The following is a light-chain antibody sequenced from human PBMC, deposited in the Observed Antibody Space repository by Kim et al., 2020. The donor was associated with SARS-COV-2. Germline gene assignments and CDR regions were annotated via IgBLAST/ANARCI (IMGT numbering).Light chain of an antibody. CDR1: QSVSSSY. J-gene: IGKJ1*01. Sequence: PGERATLSCRASQSVSSSYLAWYQHKPGQAPRLLIYGASSRATGIPDRFSGSGSGTDFTLTISRLEPEDFAVYYCQQSATSPCTFGQGSKV. CDR3: QQSATSPCT. CDR2: GAS. V-gene: IGKV3-20*01.